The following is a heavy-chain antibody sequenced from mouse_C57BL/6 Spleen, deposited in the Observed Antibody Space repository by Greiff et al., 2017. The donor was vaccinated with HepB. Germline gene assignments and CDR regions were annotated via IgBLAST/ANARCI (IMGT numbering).Heavy chain of an antibody. J-gene: IGHJ2*01. D-gene: IGHD2-5*01. CDR3: ARSCYSNYFDY. Sequence: QVQLQQPGTELVKPGASVKLSCKASGYTFTSYWMHWVKQRAGQGLEWIGNINPSNGGTNYNEKFKSKATLTVDKSSNTAYMQPSSLTSEDSAVYYCARSCYSNYFDYWGQGTTLTVSS. CDR2: INPSNGGT. V-gene: IGHV1-53*01. CDR1: GYTFTSYW.